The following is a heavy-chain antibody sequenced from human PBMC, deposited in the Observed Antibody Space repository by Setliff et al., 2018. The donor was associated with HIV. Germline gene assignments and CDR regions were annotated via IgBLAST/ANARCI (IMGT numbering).Heavy chain of an antibody. Sequence: GGSLRLSCAASGFTFCNAWMGWVRQAPGKGLGWVGRIKSKTDGGTADYAAPVKGRFTISRDDSKSTVYLQMNSLKTEDTAVYYCARTSIVVAGNDYWGQGTLVTVSS. CDR3: ARTSIVVAGNDY. V-gene: IGHV3-15*07. CDR1: GFTFCNAW. J-gene: IGHJ4*02. D-gene: IGHD6-19*01. CDR2: IKSKTDGGTA.